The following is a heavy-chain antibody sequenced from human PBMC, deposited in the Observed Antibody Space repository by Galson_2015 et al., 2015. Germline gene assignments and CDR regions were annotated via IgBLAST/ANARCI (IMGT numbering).Heavy chain of an antibody. Sequence: SLRLSCPASGFTFSSYSMNWVRQAPGKGLEWVSYISSSSTIYYADSVKGRFTISRDNSKNTLYLQMNSLRAEDTAVYYCASRAPWFGELKSRYYYYGMDVWGQGTTVTVSS. CDR2: ISSSSTI. V-gene: IGHV3-48*01. J-gene: IGHJ6*02. CDR1: GFTFSSYS. D-gene: IGHD3-10*01. CDR3: ASRAPWFGELKSRYYYYGMDV.